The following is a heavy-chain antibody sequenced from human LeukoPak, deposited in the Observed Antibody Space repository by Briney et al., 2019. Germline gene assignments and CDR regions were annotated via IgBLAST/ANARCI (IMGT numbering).Heavy chain of an antibody. CDR2: MNPNSGNT. V-gene: IGHV1-8*01. J-gene: IGHJ6*03. CDR1: GYTFTSYD. CDR3: ATSTPYDSSGYLVSYYYYMDV. Sequence: ASVKVSCKASGYTFTSYDINWVRQATGRGLEWMGWMNPNSGNTGYAQKFQGRVTMTEDTSTDTAYMELSSLRSEDTAVYYCATSTPYDSSGYLVSYYYYMDVWGKGTTVTVSS. D-gene: IGHD3-22*01.